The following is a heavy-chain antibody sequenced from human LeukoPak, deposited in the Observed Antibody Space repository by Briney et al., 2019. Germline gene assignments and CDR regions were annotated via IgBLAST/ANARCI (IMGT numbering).Heavy chain of an antibody. D-gene: IGHD6-19*01. Sequence: GGSLRLSCAASGFTFNNYGMHWVRQAPGKGLEWVALIWYDGTNKYYGDSVKGRFTISRDNSKNTLYLQMNSLRAEDTAVYYCARDSYSSALEYWGQGTLVTVSS. CDR3: ARDSYSSALEY. CDR2: IWYDGTNK. J-gene: IGHJ4*02. CDR1: GFTFNNYG. V-gene: IGHV3-33*01.